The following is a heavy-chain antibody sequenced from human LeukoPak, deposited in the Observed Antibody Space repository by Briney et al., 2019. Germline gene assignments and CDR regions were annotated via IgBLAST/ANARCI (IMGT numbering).Heavy chain of an antibody. CDR3: ARVYLGYCSSTSCLV. D-gene: IGHD2-2*01. V-gene: IGHV4-59*12. Sequence: SETLSLTCTVSGGSINSYYWSWIRQPPGKGLEWIGYIYHSGSTYYNPSLKSRVTISVDRSKNQSSLKLSSVTAADTAVYYCARVYLGYCSSTSCLVWGKGTTVTVSS. CDR1: GGSINSYY. CDR2: IYHSGST. J-gene: IGHJ6*04.